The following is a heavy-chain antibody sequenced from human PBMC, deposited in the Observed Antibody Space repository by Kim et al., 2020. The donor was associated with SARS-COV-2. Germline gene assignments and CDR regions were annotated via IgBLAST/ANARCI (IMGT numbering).Heavy chain of an antibody. V-gene: IGHV3-23*01. Sequence: CYAHSGEGRFTISRDNSRDTLYLHMNTLRAEDTAVYYCAQETYGDYEAFDYWGRGTLVTVSS. CDR3: AQETYGDYEAFDY. D-gene: IGHD4-17*01. J-gene: IGHJ4*02.